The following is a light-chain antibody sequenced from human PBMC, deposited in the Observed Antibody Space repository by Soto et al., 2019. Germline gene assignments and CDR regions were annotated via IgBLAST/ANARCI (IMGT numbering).Light chain of an antibody. J-gene: IGKJ1*01. CDR3: QQYTNRRPWT. Sequence: EIVMTQSPATLSGSPGERATLSCRASQSVSTNLAWYQQKPGQAPRLLIYGASTRATGIPARFSGSGSGTELTLTISRMQSDDFAVYYCQQYTNRRPWTFCQGTKV. V-gene: IGKV3-15*01. CDR2: GAS. CDR1: QSVSTN.